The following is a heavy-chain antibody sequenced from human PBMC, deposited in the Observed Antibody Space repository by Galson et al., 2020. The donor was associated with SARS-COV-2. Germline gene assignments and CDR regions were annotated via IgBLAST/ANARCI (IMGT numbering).Heavy chain of an antibody. Sequence: GESLKISCAASGFTFSSYAMSWVRQAPGKGLEWVSAISGSGGSTYYADSVKGRFTISRDNSKNTLYLQMNSLRAEDTAVYYCAKSRITMIVDPLFDYWGQGTLVTVSS. CDR1: GFTFSSYA. D-gene: IGHD3-22*01. CDR2: ISGSGGST. V-gene: IGHV3-23*01. J-gene: IGHJ4*02. CDR3: AKSRITMIVDPLFDY.